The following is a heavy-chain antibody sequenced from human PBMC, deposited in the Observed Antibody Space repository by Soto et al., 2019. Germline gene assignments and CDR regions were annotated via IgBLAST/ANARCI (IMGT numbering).Heavy chain of an antibody. J-gene: IGHJ6*02. CDR3: ARGGEPLGYYGLDV. Sequence: SETLSLTCSVSGGSVRSGNHFWNWIRQPPGRGLEWLGYMYYTGVTNYNPSLKSRVSMSVDTSKNQFSLKLTSLTAVDTAVYYCARGGEPLGYYGLDVWGQGTTVTVSS. V-gene: IGHV4-61*01. CDR1: GGSVRSGNHF. CDR2: MYYTGVT. D-gene: IGHD3-10*01.